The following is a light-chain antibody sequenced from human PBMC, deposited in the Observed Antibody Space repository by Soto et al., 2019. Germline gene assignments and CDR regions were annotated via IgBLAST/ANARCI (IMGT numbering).Light chain of an antibody. V-gene: IGKV1-5*03. CDR2: KAS. Sequence: DIQITQSPSTLSPSVGDRVTITCRASQRISSWLAWYQQKPGKAPKLLIYKASTLESGVPSRFSGSGSGTEFTLTISSLQPDDFATYYCQQYNSNSPGITFGGGTKVEIK. J-gene: IGKJ4*01. CDR3: QQYNSNSPGIT. CDR1: QRISSW.